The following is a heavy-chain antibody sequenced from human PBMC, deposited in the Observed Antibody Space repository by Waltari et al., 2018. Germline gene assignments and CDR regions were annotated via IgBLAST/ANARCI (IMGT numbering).Heavy chain of an antibody. V-gene: IGHV3-74*01. CDR1: GFRFGDYW. Sequence: EVHLAESGGGVVQPGGSLRLSCTGSGFRFGDYWMPWVRQAPGTGLEWVSRINVDGGYISYGDSVKGRFTISRDNAKNTVFLQLNSLRADDTAVYFCARKAGSGYPYGPFYYDNWGQGTLVTVSS. CDR3: ARKAGSGYPYGPFYYDN. D-gene: IGHD5-12*01. CDR2: INVDGGYI. J-gene: IGHJ4*02.